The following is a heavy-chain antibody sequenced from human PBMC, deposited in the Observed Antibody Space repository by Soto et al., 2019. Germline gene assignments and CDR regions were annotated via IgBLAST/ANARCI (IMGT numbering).Heavy chain of an antibody. V-gene: IGHV3-23*01. D-gene: IGHD3-22*01. Sequence: GGSLRLCCAASGFTFSSYAMSWVRQAPGKGLAWVSAISGSGGSTYYADSVKGRFTISRDNSKNTLYLQMNSLRAQDTAVYYCANYEIVASYYFDYWGQGTLVTVSS. CDR3: ANYEIVASYYFDY. CDR1: GFTFSSYA. CDR2: ISGSGGST. J-gene: IGHJ4*02.